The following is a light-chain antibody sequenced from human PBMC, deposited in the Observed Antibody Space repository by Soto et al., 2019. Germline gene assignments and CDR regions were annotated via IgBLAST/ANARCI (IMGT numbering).Light chain of an antibody. CDR3: QQYNSDPWT. J-gene: IGKJ1*01. Sequence: DIQMTQSPSTLSASVGDRVTITCRASQSISSWVAWYQQKPGKAPKLLIYKASSLESGVPSRFSGSGSGTEFTLTISSLQPDDFATYYCQQYNSDPWTFGQGTKVEIK. CDR1: QSISSW. V-gene: IGKV1-5*03. CDR2: KAS.